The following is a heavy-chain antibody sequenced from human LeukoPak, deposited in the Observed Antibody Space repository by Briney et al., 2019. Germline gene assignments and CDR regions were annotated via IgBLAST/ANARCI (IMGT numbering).Heavy chain of an antibody. J-gene: IGHJ4*02. D-gene: IGHD6-19*01. CDR1: GFTFSSYE. V-gene: IGHV3-48*03. Sequence: GGSLRLSCAASGFTFSSYEMNWVRQAPGRGLEWVSYISGSGATMYYADSVKGRFTISRDDAKNSLYLQMNSLRAEDTAVYYCAREDIRLDYFDYWGQGTLVTVSS. CDR2: ISGSGATM. CDR3: AREDIRLDYFDY.